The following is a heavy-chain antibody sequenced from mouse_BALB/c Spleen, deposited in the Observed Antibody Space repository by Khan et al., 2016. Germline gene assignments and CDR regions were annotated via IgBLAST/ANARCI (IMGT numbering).Heavy chain of an antibody. D-gene: IGHD2-1*01. CDR1: GFNIKDYY. Sequence: VQLKQSGAELVRSGALVKLSCTSSGFNIKDYYIHWVRQRPEQGLEWIGWIDPENGDTEYAPKFQGKATMTAHTSSNPAYLHPISLTFDDTAVYYCNAEYGNYDALDYWGQGTSVTVSS. CDR3: NAEYGNYDALDY. CDR2: IDPENGDT. V-gene: IGHV14-4*02. J-gene: IGHJ4*01.